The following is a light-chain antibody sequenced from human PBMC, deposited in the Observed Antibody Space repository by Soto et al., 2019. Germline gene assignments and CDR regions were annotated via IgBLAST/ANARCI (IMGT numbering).Light chain of an antibody. J-gene: IGKJ1*01. CDR2: SAS. Sequence: EVVLTQSPDNLSLSPGERATLSCRASQSVTAGRLAWYQQKPGQAPRLLIYSASSRTSGIPDRFSGSGSGTDFTLTISRLEPEDFEVYYCQQYGNSPSAFGQGTKVDIX. CDR1: QSVTAGR. CDR3: QQYGNSPSA. V-gene: IGKV3-20*01.